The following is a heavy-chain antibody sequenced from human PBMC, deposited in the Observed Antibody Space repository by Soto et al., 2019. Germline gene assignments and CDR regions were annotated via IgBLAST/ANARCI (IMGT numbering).Heavy chain of an antibody. Sequence: ASVKVSCKVSGYTLTELSMHWVRQAPGKGLEWMGGFDPEDGETIYAQKFQGRVTMTEDTSTDTAYMELSSLRSEDTAVYYCATLSVYDFRSGYSPGAFDIWGQGTMVTV. D-gene: IGHD3-3*01. J-gene: IGHJ3*02. CDR3: ATLSVYDFRSGYSPGAFDI. V-gene: IGHV1-24*01. CDR1: GYTLTELS. CDR2: FDPEDGET.